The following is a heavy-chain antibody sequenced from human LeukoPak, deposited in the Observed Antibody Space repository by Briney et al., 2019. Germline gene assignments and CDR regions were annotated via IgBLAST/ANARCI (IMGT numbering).Heavy chain of an antibody. CDR1: GGSISTNSYY. J-gene: IGHJ4*02. CDR3: ARHFPRDFYYDSSGYYFFDY. V-gene: IGHV4-39*01. CDR2: IYYDGTT. D-gene: IGHD3-22*01. Sequence: SETLSLTCTASGGSISTNSYYWAWVRQPPGKGLEWIVSIYYDGTTYYSPSLKSRVTISVDTSKNQFSLKLSSVTAADTAVYYCARHFPRDFYYDSSGYYFFDYWGQGTLVTVSS.